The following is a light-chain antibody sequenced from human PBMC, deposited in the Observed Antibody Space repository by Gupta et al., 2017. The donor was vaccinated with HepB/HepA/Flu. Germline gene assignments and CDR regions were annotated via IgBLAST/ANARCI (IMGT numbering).Light chain of an antibody. CDR1: NSGTKS. J-gene: IGLJ3*02. V-gene: IGLV3-21*04. CDR3: QVWDTSTDHWV. CDR2: YDT. Sequence: SYVLTQSPSVSVAPGKTATITCEGNNSGTKSVHWYQQKPAEAPVLVIYYDTDRPSGIPERFSGSNSGNTATLTVSSVEAGDEADYYCQVWDTSTDHWVFGGGTNLIVL.